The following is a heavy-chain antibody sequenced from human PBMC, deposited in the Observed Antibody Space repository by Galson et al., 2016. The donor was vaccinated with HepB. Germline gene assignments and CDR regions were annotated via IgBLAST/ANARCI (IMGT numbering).Heavy chain of an antibody. CDR1: GFTFSSYG. J-gene: IGHJ4*02. CDR3: ARGVGYGSGSHFDY. D-gene: IGHD3-10*01. Sequence: SLRLSCAASGFTFSSYGMHWVRQAPGKGPEWMAVIWYDGSNKYYADSVKGRFTISRDNSKNALYLQMNSLRAEDTAVYYCARGVGYGSGSHFDYWGQGTLVTVSS. V-gene: IGHV3-33*01. CDR2: IWYDGSNK.